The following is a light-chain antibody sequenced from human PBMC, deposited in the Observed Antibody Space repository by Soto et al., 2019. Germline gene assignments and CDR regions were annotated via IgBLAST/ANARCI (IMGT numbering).Light chain of an antibody. V-gene: IGKV1-39*01. CDR1: QSISKY. CDR2: GAS. Sequence: DIQMTQSPSALSASVGDRVTISCRASQSISKYLNWYQQKPGTAPRLLIHGASSVKTGVPPRFSGSGSGRDFTLTISSLRPEDSATYFCQQSSDSPPWTFGQGTKVDIK. J-gene: IGKJ1*01. CDR3: QQSSDSPPWT.